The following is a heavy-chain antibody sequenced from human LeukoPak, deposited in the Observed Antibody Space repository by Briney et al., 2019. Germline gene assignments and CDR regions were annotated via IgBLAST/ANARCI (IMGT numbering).Heavy chain of an antibody. D-gene: IGHD5-18*01. V-gene: IGHV3-7*01. CDR1: GFTFSSHW. Sequence: GGSLRLSCAASGFTFSSHWMSWVRQAPGKGLEWVANIKKDGSEKYYVDSVKGRFTISRDNAKTSLYLQMNSLRAEDTAVYYCARGLSGVTGYTYGRGIDYWGQGTLVTVSS. CDR2: IKKDGSEK. J-gene: IGHJ4*02. CDR3: ARGLSGVTGYTYGRGIDY.